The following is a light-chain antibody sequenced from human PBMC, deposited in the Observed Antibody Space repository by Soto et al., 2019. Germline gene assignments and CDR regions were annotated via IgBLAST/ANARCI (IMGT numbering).Light chain of an antibody. Sequence: EIVLTQSPATLSLSPGERATLSCRASQSVSSYLAWYQQKPGQAPRLLISDASNRATGIPARFSGSGSGTDFTLTISSLEPEDFAVYYCQQYGDSPWTFGQGTKVDIK. J-gene: IGKJ1*01. CDR2: DAS. CDR1: QSVSSY. CDR3: QQYGDSPWT. V-gene: IGKV3-11*01.